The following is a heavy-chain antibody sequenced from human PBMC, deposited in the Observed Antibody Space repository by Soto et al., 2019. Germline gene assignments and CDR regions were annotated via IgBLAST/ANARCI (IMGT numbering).Heavy chain of an antibody. CDR3: ARTDTVGYYPH. V-gene: IGHV4-28*01. CDR2: IFYTGTT. D-gene: IGHD3-3*01. J-gene: IGHJ1*01. Sequence: SETLSLTCAVPGYSISSDNWCGWIRQPPGKGLEWIGYIFYTGTTHYNLSLKSRVTMSVDTSKNQFSLRLSSVTAADSAVYYCARTDTVGYYPHFGQGHLVNVSS. CDR1: GYSISSDNW.